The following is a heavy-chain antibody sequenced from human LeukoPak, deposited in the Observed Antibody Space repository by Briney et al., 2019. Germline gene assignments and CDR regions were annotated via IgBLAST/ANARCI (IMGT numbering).Heavy chain of an antibody. J-gene: IGHJ5*02. CDR3: ARGVPPFSDWFDP. CDR1: GGSISSYY. V-gene: IGHV4-39*07. Sequence: SETLSLTCTVSGGSISSYYWGWIRQPPGKGLEWIGSIYYSGSTYYNPSLKSRVTISVDTSKNQFSLKLSSVTAADTAVYYCARGVPPFSDWFDPWGQGTLVTVSS. D-gene: IGHD3-10*01. CDR2: IYYSGST.